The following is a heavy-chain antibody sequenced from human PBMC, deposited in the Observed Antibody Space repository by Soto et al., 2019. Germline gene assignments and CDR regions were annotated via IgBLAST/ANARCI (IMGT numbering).Heavy chain of an antibody. CDR3: ARAYSSSWRYYYYGMDV. D-gene: IGHD6-13*01. CDR2: INHSGST. J-gene: IGHJ6*02. CDR1: GGSFSGYY. Sequence: SETLSLTCAVYGGSFSGYYLSWIRQPPGKGLEWIGEINHSGSTNYNPSLKSRVTISVDTSKNQFSLKLSSVTAADTAVYYCARAYSSSWRYYYYGMDVWGQGTTATVYS. V-gene: IGHV4-34*01.